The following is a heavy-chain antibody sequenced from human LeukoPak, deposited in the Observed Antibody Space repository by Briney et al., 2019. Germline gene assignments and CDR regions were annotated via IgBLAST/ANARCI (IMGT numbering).Heavy chain of an antibody. V-gene: IGHV1-69*13. CDR2: IIPIFGTA. D-gene: IGHD2-15*01. CDR1: GGTFSSYA. Sequence: SVKVSCKASGGTFSSYAISWVRQAPGQGLEWMGVIIPIFGTANYAQKFQGRVTITADESTSTAYMELSSLRSEDTAVYYCASAGTYCSGGSCIWGQGTLVTVSS. J-gene: IGHJ4*02. CDR3: ASAGTYCSGGSCI.